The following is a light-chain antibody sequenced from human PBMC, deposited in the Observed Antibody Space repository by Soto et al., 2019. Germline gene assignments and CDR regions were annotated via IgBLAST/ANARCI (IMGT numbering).Light chain of an antibody. CDR2: RDN. Sequence: QSVLTQPPSASGTPGQRVTISCSGTRSNIGSNPVQWYLQLPGTAPKLLFYRDNKRPSGVPDRFSGSKSGTSASLAISGLQSEDEADYHCATWDDGLYGPVFGGGTQLTVL. CDR1: RSNIGSNP. J-gene: IGLJ3*02. CDR3: ATWDDGLYGPV. V-gene: IGLV1-44*01.